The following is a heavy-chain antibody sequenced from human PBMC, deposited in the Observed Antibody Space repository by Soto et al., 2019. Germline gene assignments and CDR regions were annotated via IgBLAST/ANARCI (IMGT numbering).Heavy chain of an antibody. CDR3: AKSRAVADAFDF. V-gene: IGHV3-23*01. J-gene: IGHJ3*01. CDR2: ITGSGSGSGINT. CDR1: GFTFSTYA. D-gene: IGHD6-19*01. Sequence: EVQVLESGGGLVQPGGSLRLSCAASGFTFSTYAMSWVRQAPGKGLEWVSSITGSGSGSGINTYYADSVKGRFTISRDNSKNTLSLQMHSLSVDDTAVYYCAKSRAVADAFDFWGQGTMVTVSS.